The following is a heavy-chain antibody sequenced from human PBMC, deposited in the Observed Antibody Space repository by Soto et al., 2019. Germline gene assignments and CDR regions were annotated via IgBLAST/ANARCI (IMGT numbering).Heavy chain of an antibody. CDR3: ARDGSGH. CDR1: GLTVSTNP. CDR2: IYTGGGT. Sequence: EVQLVESGGGLVQPGGSLRLSCAASGLTVSTNPMSWVRQAPGKGLEWVSVIYTGGGTHYTDSVKGRFTISRDNSKNTVNLQMNSLRPEDTAVYYWARDGSGHWGQGTLVTVSS. V-gene: IGHV3-66*01. J-gene: IGHJ4*02.